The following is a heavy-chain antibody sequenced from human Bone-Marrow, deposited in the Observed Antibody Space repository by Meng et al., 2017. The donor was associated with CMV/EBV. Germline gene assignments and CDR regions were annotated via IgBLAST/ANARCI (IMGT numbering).Heavy chain of an antibody. J-gene: IGHJ6*02. Sequence: GSLRLSCAVSGASITSSMWWTWVRQPPGKGLEWVGEIDHSGKSNSNPSLKSRLTLSLDTSNNHLSLRMTSVTAEDTAVYYCARDDIAAAGMGYYYYYGMDVWGQGTTVTVSS. CDR2: IDHSGKS. V-gene: IGHV4-4*02. D-gene: IGHD6-13*01. CDR1: GASITSSMW. CDR3: ARDDIAAAGMGYYYYYGMDV.